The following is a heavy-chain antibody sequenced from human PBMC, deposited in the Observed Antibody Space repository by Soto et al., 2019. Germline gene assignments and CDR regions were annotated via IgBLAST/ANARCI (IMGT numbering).Heavy chain of an antibody. Sequence: PGESLKISCKGSGYSFTSYWIGWVRQMPGKGLEWMGIIYPGDSDTRYSPSFQGQVTISADKSISTAYLQWSSLKASDTAMYYCASTYYYDSSGYYYPFWFRYWGQGTLVTVSS. CDR2: IYPGDSDT. CDR1: GYSFTSYW. CDR3: ASTYYYDSSGYYYPFWFRY. D-gene: IGHD3-22*01. V-gene: IGHV5-51*01. J-gene: IGHJ4*02.